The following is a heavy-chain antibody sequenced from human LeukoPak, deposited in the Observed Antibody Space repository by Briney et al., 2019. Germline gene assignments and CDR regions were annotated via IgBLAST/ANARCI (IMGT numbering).Heavy chain of an antibody. Sequence: PGGSLSLSCAGPGFTFSSYWMHWVRQAPGKGLEWVANIKQDGTEKYYVNSVKVPFTISRDNANNSLYLQRIFLSDEDTARYYCARVLYGDYAGWRDPWGKGPRVTVPS. J-gene: IGHJ5*02. CDR3: ARVLYGDYAGWRDP. D-gene: IGHD4-17*01. V-gene: IGHV3-7*03. CDR1: GFTFSSYW. CDR2: IKQDGTEK.